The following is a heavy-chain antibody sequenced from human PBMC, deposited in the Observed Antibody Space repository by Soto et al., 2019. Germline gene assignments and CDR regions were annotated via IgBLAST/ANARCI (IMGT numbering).Heavy chain of an antibody. V-gene: IGHV4-39*01. CDR3: ARPSGSYLYYFDY. D-gene: IGHD1-26*01. Sequence: PSETLSLTCTVSGGSISSNYYYWGWIRQPPGKGLEWIGSIYYSGSTYYNPSLKSRVTISEDTSKNQFSLKLSSVTAADTAVYYCARPSGSYLYYFDYWGQGTLVTVSS. J-gene: IGHJ4*02. CDR1: GGSISSNYYY. CDR2: IYYSGST.